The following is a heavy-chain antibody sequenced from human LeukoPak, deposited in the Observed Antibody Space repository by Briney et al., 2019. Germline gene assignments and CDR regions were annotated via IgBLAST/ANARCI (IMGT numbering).Heavy chain of an antibody. V-gene: IGHV4-61*08. CDR1: GGSISSGGYS. Sequence: SETLSLTCAVSGGSISSGGYSWSWIRQPPGKGLEWIGYIYYSGSTNYNPSLKSRVAISVDTSKNQFSLKLSSVTAADTAVYYCARAQGTRAPFDYWGQGTLVTVSS. J-gene: IGHJ4*02. D-gene: IGHD1-26*01. CDR2: IYYSGST. CDR3: ARAQGTRAPFDY.